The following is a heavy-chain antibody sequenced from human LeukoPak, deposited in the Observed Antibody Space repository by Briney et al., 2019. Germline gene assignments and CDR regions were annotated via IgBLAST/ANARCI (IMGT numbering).Heavy chain of an antibody. CDR2: ISSSSSYI. CDR1: GFTFSSYS. V-gene: IGHV3-21*01. D-gene: IGHD6-13*01. CDR3: AREDAATNFRMIAAAGPFDY. Sequence: KPGGSLRLSCAASGFTFSSYSMNWVRQAPGKGLEWVSSISSSSSYIYYADSVKGRFTISRDNAKNSLYLQMNSLRAEDTAVYYCAREDAATNFRMIAAAGPFDYWGQGTLVTVSS. J-gene: IGHJ4*02.